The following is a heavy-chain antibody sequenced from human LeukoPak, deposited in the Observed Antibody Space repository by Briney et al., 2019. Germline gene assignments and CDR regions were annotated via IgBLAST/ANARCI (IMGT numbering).Heavy chain of an antibody. CDR1: VYTFSIFG. J-gene: IGHJ4*02. CDR2: ISAYNGDT. V-gene: IGHV1-18*01. CDR3: ARGGGYCSGGSCYEFDY. D-gene: IGHD2-15*01. Sequence: ASVTVSLKSSVYTFSIFGISWVRQAPGQGLEWMGWISAYNGDTNYAQKLQGRVTMTTDTSTNTANMELRSLRSDDTAVYYCARGGGYCSGGSCYEFDYWGEGTLVTVSS.